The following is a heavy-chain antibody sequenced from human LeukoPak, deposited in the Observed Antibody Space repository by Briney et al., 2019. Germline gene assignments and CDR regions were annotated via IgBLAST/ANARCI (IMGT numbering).Heavy chain of an antibody. V-gene: IGHV1-46*01. J-gene: IGHJ4*02. CDR1: GYTFTTYY. Sequence: ASVKVSCKASGYTFTTYYMHWVRQAPGQGLEWMGIIDPSGGGTNYAQKFQGRVTMTPDTSTSTVYMELSSLRSDDTAVYYCASLCSGSTRIIDFDYWGQGTLVTVSS. D-gene: IGHD3-10*02. CDR3: ASLCSGSTRIIDFDY. CDR2: IDPSGGGT.